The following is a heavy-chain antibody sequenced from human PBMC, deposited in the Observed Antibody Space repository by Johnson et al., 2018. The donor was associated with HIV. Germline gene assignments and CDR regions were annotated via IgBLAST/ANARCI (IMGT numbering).Heavy chain of an antibody. J-gene: IGHJ3*02. CDR2: IKQDGSET. Sequence: EQLVVSGGGLVQPGGSLRLSCAASGFTFSSYAMHWVRQAPGKGLEWVANIKQDGSETYYVDSMKGRFTISRDNAKNSLYLQMNSLRAEDTALYYCVRGRGSYGGAGAFDIWGQGTVVTVSS. CDR3: VRGRGSYGGAGAFDI. V-gene: IGHV3-7*04. CDR1: GFTFSSYA. D-gene: IGHD3-10*01.